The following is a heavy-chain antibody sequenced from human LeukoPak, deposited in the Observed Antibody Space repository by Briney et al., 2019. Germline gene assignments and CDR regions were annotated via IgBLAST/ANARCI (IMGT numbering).Heavy chain of an antibody. V-gene: IGHV6-1*01. D-gene: IGHD4-23*01. CDR2: TYFRSKWYN. J-gene: IGHJ5*02. CDR1: GDSVSSNSAA. Sequence: SQTLSLTCAISGDSVSSNSAAWNWIRPSPSRGLEWLGRTYFRSKWYNDYAVSVNSRITINPDTSKIQFSLQLNSVTPEGAAVYYCAREGDLTTVAPGWFDPWGQGTLVTVSS. CDR3: AREGDLTTVAPGWFDP.